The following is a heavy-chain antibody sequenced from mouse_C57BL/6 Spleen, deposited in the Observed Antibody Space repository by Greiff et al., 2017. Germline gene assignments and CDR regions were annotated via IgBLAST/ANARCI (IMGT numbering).Heavy chain of an antibody. CDR2: IYPGSGST. CDR3: ARGWSTMVTTGYAMDY. Sequence: VQLQQPGAELVKPGASVKMSCKASGYTFTSYWITWVKQRPGQGLEWIGDIYPGSGSTNYNEKFKSKATLTVDTSSSTAYMQLSSLTSEDSAVYYCARGWSTMVTTGYAMDYWGQGTSVTVSS. CDR1: GYTFTSYW. V-gene: IGHV1-55*01. J-gene: IGHJ4*01. D-gene: IGHD2-2*01.